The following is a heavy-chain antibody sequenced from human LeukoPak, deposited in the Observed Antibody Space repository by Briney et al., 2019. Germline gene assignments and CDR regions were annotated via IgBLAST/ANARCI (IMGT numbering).Heavy chain of an antibody. J-gene: IGHJ5*02. Sequence: SHTLSLTCTVSGGSISSGDYYWSWIRQPPGKGLEWFGYIYYSGSTYYNPSLKSRVTISVDTSKNQFSLKLSSVTAADTAVYYCARDRITIFGVVQNWFDPWGQGTLVTVSS. CDR2: IYYSGST. CDR3: ARDRITIFGVVQNWFDP. V-gene: IGHV4-30-4*08. D-gene: IGHD3-3*01. CDR1: GGSISSGDYY.